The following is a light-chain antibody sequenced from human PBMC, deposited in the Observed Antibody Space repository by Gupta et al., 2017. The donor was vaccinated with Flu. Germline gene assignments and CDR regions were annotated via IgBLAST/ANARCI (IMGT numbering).Light chain of an antibody. V-gene: IGKV3D-15*01. Sequence: EIVMTQSPATLSVSPGETATVSCRASQSISSNLAWYQQKPGQPPRLLIHGASTRVTGTPDRFSGSGFGKELTLTISSRQSEDFAVYYCQQDQNWPPITFGGGTKVEIK. CDR1: QSISSN. CDR2: GAS. J-gene: IGKJ4*01. CDR3: QQDQNWPPIT.